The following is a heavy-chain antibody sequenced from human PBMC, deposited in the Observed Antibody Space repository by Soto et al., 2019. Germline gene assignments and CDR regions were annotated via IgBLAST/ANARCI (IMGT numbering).Heavy chain of an antibody. Sequence: SGPTLVNPTQTLTLTCTFSGFSLSTSGMCVSWIRQPPGKALEWLALIDWDDDKYYSTSLKTRLTISKDTSKNQVVLTMTNMDPVDTATYYCARTXPLHYYDSSGYPYYFDYWGQGTLVTVSS. J-gene: IGHJ4*02. CDR2: IDWDDDK. V-gene: IGHV2-70*01. CDR1: GFSLSTSGMC. D-gene: IGHD3-22*01. CDR3: ARTXPLHYYDSSGYPYYFDY.